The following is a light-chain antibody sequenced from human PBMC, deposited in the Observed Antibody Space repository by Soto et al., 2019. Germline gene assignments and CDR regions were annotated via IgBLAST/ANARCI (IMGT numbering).Light chain of an antibody. Sequence: QSVLTQPPSVSGAPGQRVTISCTGSSSNIGAGYDVHWYQQLPGTAPKLLIYGNSNRPSGVPDRFSGSKSGTSASLAITGLQAEDDADYYCQSYDSSLPYVFGTGTKVTVL. CDR1: SSNIGAGYD. CDR2: GNS. CDR3: QSYDSSLPYV. V-gene: IGLV1-40*01. J-gene: IGLJ1*01.